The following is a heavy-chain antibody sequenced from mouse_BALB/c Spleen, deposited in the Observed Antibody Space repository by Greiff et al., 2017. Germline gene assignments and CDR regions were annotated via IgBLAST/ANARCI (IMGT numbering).Heavy chain of an antibody. Sequence: QVQLHSGPELVKPGASVRISCKASGYTFTSYYIHWVKQRPGQGLEWIGWIYPGNVNTKYNEKFKGKATLTADKSSSTAYMQLSSLTSEDSAVYFCARGGNYVAMDYWGQGTSVTVSS. CDR3: ARGGNYVAMDY. CDR1: GYTFTSYY. CDR2: IYPGNVNT. J-gene: IGHJ4*01. V-gene: IGHV1S56*01. D-gene: IGHD2-1*01.